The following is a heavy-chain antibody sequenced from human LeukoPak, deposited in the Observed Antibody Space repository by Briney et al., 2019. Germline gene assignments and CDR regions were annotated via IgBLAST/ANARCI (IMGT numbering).Heavy chain of an antibody. CDR3: AKDSLGPIVVVVAAYDY. CDR1: GFTFDDYA. Sequence: PGGSLRLSCAASGFTFDDYAMHWVRKAPGKGLEWVSLISGDGGSTYYADSVKGRFTISRDNSKNSLYLQMNSLRTEDTALYYCAKDSLGPIVVVVAAYDYWGQGTLVTVSS. J-gene: IGHJ4*02. CDR2: ISGDGGST. D-gene: IGHD2-15*01. V-gene: IGHV3-43*02.